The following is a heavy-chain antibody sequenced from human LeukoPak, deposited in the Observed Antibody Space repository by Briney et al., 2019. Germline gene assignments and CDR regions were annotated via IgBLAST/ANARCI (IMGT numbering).Heavy chain of an antibody. V-gene: IGHV3-11*04. Sequence: GGSLRLSCAASGFTFSDYYMSWIRQAPGKGLEWVSYISSSGSTIYYADSVKGRFTISRDNAKNSLYLQMNSLRAEGTAVYYCARDERWPYDAFDIWGQGTMVTVSS. J-gene: IGHJ3*02. CDR2: ISSSGSTI. CDR1: GFTFSDYY. D-gene: IGHD5-24*01. CDR3: ARDERWPYDAFDI.